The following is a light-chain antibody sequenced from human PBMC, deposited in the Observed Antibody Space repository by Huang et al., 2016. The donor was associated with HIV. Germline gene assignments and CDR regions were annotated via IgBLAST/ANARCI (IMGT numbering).Light chain of an antibody. CDR3: QQYNNWPPWT. Sequence: EVVMTQSPVTLSVSPGERATLSCRARQSVNNKLAWFQQKPGQAPRLLIHEASIRSTRFPDRFSGSGSGTEFTLTISSLQSEDFAVYYCQQYNNWPPWTFGQGTKVEIK. J-gene: IGKJ1*01. V-gene: IGKV3-15*01. CDR2: EAS. CDR1: QSVNNK.